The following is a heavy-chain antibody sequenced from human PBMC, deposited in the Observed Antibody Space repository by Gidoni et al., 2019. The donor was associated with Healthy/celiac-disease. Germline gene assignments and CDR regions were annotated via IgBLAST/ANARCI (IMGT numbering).Heavy chain of an antibody. CDR2: IRGSGGST. CDR1: GFTFSSYA. CDR3: AKGHAPVLRFLVYY. D-gene: IGHD3-3*01. J-gene: IGHJ4*01. Sequence: EVQLLESGGGLVQPGGSLRLYCAASGFTFSSYAMSWVRQAQGKGLAWVSAIRGSGGSTYYSDAVKGRFTISRDNSKNTLYLQMNSLRAEDTAVYYCAKGHAPVLRFLVYYWGHGTLVTVSS. V-gene: IGHV3-23*01.